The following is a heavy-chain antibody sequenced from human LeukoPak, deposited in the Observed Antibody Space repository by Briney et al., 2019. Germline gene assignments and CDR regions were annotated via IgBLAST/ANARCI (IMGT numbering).Heavy chain of an antibody. CDR2: FYYSGNT. CDR1: SGSITSSSYY. V-gene: IGHV4-39*01. D-gene: IGHD3-3*01. Sequence: SETLSLTCTVSSGSITSSSYYWGWIRQPPGKGLEWIRSFYYSGNTYYNPSLKSRVTISVDTSKNQFSLKLSSVTAADTAVYYCARSGRDFWSGTSSGIDYWGQGTLVTVSS. CDR3: ARSGRDFWSGTSSGIDY. J-gene: IGHJ4*02.